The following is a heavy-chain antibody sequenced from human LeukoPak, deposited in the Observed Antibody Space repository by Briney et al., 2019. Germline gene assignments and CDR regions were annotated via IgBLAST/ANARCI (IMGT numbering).Heavy chain of an antibody. Sequence: ASVKVSCKASGYTFTGYYMHWVRQAPGQGLEWMGWINPNSGGTNYAQKFQGRVTMTRDTSISTAYMELSRLRSDDTAVYYCAAGGYCSGGSCYSSAFDIWGQGTMVTVSS. CDR2: INPNSGGT. CDR3: AAGGYCSGGSCYSSAFDI. CDR1: GYTFTGYY. D-gene: IGHD2-15*01. J-gene: IGHJ3*02. V-gene: IGHV1-2*02.